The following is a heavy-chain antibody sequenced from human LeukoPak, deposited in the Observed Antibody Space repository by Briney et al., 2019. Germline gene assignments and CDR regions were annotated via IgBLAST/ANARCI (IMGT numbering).Heavy chain of an antibody. CDR3: ARHLSGVTGYTYGRGIDY. Sequence: PGGSLRLSCAASGFTFSSYSMNWVRQAPGKGLEWVSYIRSSSTIYYADSVKGRFTISRDNAKNSLYLQMNSLRAEDTAVYYCARHLSGVTGYTYGRGIDYWGQGTLVTVSS. CDR1: GFTFSSYS. J-gene: IGHJ4*02. D-gene: IGHD5-18*01. V-gene: IGHV3-48*01. CDR2: IRSSSTI.